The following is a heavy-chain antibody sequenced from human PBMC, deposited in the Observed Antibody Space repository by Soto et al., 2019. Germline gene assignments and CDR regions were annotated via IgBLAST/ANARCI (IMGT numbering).Heavy chain of an antibody. CDR1: GVIFSTYT. Sequence: EVQLLESGGGLVQPGASLRLSCAASGVIFSTYTMSWVRQAPGKGLEWVSVISGSGGSGSPSYPDSVQGRFTISRDNPTNILYLQMNSLRVEDTAMYYCGKARCTNANCYVPDYWGQGTLVTVSS. D-gene: IGHD2-8*01. CDR2: ISGSGGSGSP. CDR3: GKARCTNANCYVPDY. V-gene: IGHV3-23*01. J-gene: IGHJ4*02.